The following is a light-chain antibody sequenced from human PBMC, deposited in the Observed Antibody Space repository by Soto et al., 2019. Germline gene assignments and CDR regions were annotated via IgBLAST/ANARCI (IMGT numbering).Light chain of an antibody. V-gene: IGKV1-39*01. Sequence: DIQMTQSPSSLSASVGDRVIITFRASQSIRKYLNWYQHKPGKVPTLLIYAASSLQSGVPSRFSGSGSGTEFTLTITSLQPEDFATYYCQQSGDTPPWTFGQGTKVDIK. J-gene: IGKJ1*01. CDR2: AAS. CDR3: QQSGDTPPWT. CDR1: QSIRKY.